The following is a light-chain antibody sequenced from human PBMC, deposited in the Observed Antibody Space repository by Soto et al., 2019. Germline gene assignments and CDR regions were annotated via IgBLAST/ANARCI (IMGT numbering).Light chain of an antibody. J-gene: IGKJ5*01. CDR1: QSISNH. CDR2: AAS. V-gene: IGKV1-39*01. CDR3: QQSYSTPLIT. Sequence: DIQMTQSPSSLSASVGARVPITCRASQSISNHLNWYQQKPGKAPKLLIYAASSLQSGVPSRFSGSGSGTDFTLTISSLQPEDFATYYCQQSYSTPLITFGQGTRLEIK.